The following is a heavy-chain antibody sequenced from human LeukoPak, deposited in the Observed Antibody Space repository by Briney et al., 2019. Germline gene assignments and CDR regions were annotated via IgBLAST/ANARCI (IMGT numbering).Heavy chain of an antibody. Sequence: SVKVSCKASGGTFSSYTISWVRQAPGQGLEWMGRIIPILGIANYAQKFQGRVTMARNTSISTAYMELSSLRSEDTAVYYCARARFVAATRGGDWFDPWGQGTLVTVSS. V-gene: IGHV1-69*02. J-gene: IGHJ5*02. D-gene: IGHD2-15*01. CDR2: IIPILGIA. CDR3: ARARFVAATRGGDWFDP. CDR1: GGTFSSYT.